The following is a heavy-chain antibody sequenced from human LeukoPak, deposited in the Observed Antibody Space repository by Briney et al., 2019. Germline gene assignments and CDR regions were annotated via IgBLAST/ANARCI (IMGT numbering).Heavy chain of an antibody. V-gene: IGHV4-39*07. Sequence: SETLSLTCTVSGGSISSSSYYWGWIRQPPGKGLEWIGSIYYSGSTYYNPSLKSRVTISVDRSKNQFSLKLSSVTAADTAVYYCARYSSGLDYWGQGTLVTVSS. CDR1: GGSISSSSYY. J-gene: IGHJ4*02. D-gene: IGHD6-19*01. CDR2: IYYSGST. CDR3: ARYSSGLDY.